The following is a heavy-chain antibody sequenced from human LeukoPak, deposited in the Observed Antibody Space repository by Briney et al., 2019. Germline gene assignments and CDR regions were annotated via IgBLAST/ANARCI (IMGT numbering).Heavy chain of an antibody. J-gene: IGHJ4*02. CDR2: ISGSGGST. CDR3: AKDSGDTGWLIDY. Sequence: GGSLRRSCAASGFTFSSYAMSWVRQAPGKGLEWVSAISGSGGSTYYADSVKGRFTISRDNSKNTLYLQMNSLRAEDTAVYYCAKDSGDTGWLIDYWGQGTLVTVSS. CDR1: GFTFSSYA. V-gene: IGHV3-23*01. D-gene: IGHD3-10*01.